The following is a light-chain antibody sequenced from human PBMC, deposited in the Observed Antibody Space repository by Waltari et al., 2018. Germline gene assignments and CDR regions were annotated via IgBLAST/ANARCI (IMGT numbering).Light chain of an antibody. CDR1: QSVSSSY. CDR2: GAS. V-gene: IGKV3-20*01. J-gene: IGKJ5*01. CDR3: QQYGSSPPT. Sequence: EIVLTQSPGTLSLSPGERAPLSCRASQSVSSSYLAWYQQKPGQAPRLLIYGASSRATGIPDRVSGSGSGTDFTLTISRLEPADFAVYYCQQYGSSPPTFGQGTRLEIK.